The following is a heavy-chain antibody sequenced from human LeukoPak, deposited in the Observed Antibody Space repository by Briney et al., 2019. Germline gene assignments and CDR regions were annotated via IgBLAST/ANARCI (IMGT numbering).Heavy chain of an antibody. D-gene: IGHD1-26*01. CDR2: IYNGVNT. V-gene: IGHV4-61*01. J-gene: IGHJ5*02. CDR1: GASVSSASY. CDR3: ARSRAFNSGAFDP. Sequence: ASEILSLTCTVSGASVSSASYWTWIRQPPGKGVEWIAHIYNGVNTNYNPSLKSRVTISVDTSKNQFSLRLNSVTAADTAVYYCARSRAFNSGAFDPWGQGSLVTVSS.